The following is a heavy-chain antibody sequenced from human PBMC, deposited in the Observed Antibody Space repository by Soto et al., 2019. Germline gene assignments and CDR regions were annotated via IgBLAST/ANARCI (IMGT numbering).Heavy chain of an antibody. CDR2: INGDGRTT. D-gene: IGHD4-17*01. CDR1: GFTFSGYW. CDR3: ARAAYGEYWFDP. V-gene: IGHV3-74*01. J-gene: IGHJ5*02. Sequence: EVQLVESGGGVVPPGGSLRLSCAASGFTFSGYWMHWVRQAPGKGLMWVSRINGDGRTTNYADSLKGRFTISRENAKNTLYLQMNSLRAEDTAVYYCARAAYGEYWFDPWGQGTLVTVSS.